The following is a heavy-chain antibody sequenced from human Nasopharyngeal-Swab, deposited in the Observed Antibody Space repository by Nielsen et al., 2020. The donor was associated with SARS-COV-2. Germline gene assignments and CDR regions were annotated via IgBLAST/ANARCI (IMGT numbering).Heavy chain of an antibody. CDR1: GFTFSSYD. V-gene: IGHV3-13*01. CDR2: IGTAGDT. CDR3: ASGTVTLLHY. D-gene: IGHD4-23*01. J-gene: IGHJ4*02. Sequence: GGSLRLSCAASGFTFSSYDMHWVRQATGKGLEWVSAIGTAGDTYYPGSVKGRFTISRENAKNSLYLQMNSLRAEDTAVNYCASGTVTLLHYWGQGTLVTVSS.